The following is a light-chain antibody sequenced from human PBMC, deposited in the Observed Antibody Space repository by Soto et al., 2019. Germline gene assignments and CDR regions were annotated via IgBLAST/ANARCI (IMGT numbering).Light chain of an antibody. Sequence: EIVLTQSPATLSLSPVEIATLSCRASQSVSANLAWYQQKPGQAPRLLIYGASTRATGIPARFSGSGSGTDFTLTISSLQPEDFATYYCQQSYSTPITFGQGTRLEI. CDR1: QSVSAN. J-gene: IGKJ5*01. CDR2: GAS. CDR3: QQSYSTPIT. V-gene: IGKV3-15*01.